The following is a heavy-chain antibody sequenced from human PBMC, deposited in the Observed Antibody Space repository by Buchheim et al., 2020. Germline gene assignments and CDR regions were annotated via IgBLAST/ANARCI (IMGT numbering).Heavy chain of an antibody. CDR1: GFSFSGYA. CDR3: AKGSRGYTNYYFDY. CDR2: ISGIGATT. D-gene: IGHD4-11*01. J-gene: IGHJ4*02. V-gene: IGHV3-23*04. Sequence: EVQLVDSGGGLVQPGESLRLSCAASGFSFSGYAMSWVRQAPGKGLEWVSSISGIGATTFNADSVKGRFTISTANSKHTLYLQMNSLRAEDTAVYFCAKGSRGYTNYYFDYWGQGTL.